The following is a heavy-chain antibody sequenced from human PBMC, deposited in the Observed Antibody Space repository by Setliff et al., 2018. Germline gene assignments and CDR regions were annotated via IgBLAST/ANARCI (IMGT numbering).Heavy chain of an antibody. CDR3: ARDGGNGVDY. CDR1: GYTFIDYG. CDR2: INTHTGNP. Sequence: ASVKVSCKASGYTFIDYGMSWVRQAPGQSLEWMGWINTHTGNPTYAQGFTGRLVFSLDTSVNTAFVQISSLKAEDTAVYYCARDGGNGVDYWGQGTLVTVSS. D-gene: IGHD3-16*01. J-gene: IGHJ4*02. V-gene: IGHV7-4-1*02.